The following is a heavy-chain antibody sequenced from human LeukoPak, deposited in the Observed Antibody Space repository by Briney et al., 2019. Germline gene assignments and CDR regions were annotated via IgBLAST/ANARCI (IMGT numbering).Heavy chain of an antibody. Sequence: AAVTVSFTCSGYTYNIYLISWVRQGPGQGLGWMGWISIHNGNTDYAQRFKDRVTFTPDTSTSTTYIELRRLTSADTAVSICATIWADCQMVCDFWGEGTLVTV. CDR2: ISIHNGNT. CDR1: GYTYNIYL. J-gene: IGHJ4*02. CDR3: ATIWADCQMVCDF. D-gene: IGHD3-3*01. V-gene: IGHV1-18*01.